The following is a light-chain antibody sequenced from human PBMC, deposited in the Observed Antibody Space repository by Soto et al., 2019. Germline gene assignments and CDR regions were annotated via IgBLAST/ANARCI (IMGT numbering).Light chain of an antibody. CDR2: ENN. J-gene: IGLJ2*01. V-gene: IGLV1-51*01. CDR3: ATWDSSLSVGL. Sequence: QSVLTQPPSVSAAPGQKVTISCSGSSSDIGSNYASWYQQLPGTAPKLLIYENNKRPSGIPDRISGSKSGTAATLAITGLQTGDEADYYCATWDSSLSVGLFGGGTKLTV. CDR1: SSDIGSNY.